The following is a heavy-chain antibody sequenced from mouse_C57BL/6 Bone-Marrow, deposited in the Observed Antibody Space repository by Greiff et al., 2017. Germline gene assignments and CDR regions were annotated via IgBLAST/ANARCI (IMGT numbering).Heavy chain of an antibody. D-gene: IGHD1-1*01. CDR1: GYTFTSYD. V-gene: IGHV1-85*01. J-gene: IGHJ1*03. CDR2: IYPRDGST. CDR3: ARGAWTVVGYFDV. Sequence: QVQLQQSGPELVKPGASVKLSCKASGYTFTSYDINWVKQRPGQGLEWIGWIYPRDGSTKYNEKFKGKATLTVDTSPSTAYMELHSLTSEDSAVYFCARGAWTVVGYFDVWGTGTTVTVSS.